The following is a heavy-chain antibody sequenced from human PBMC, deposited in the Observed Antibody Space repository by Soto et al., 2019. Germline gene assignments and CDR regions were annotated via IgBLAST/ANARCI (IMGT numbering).Heavy chain of an antibody. Sequence: GGSLRLSCAASGFTFSSYAMSWVRQAPGKGLEWVSAISGSGGSTYYADSVKGRFTISRDNSKNTLYLQMNSLRAEDTAVYYCAKVALAPIAASYYFDYWGQGTLVTVSS. CDR2: ISGSGGST. D-gene: IGHD6-6*01. CDR3: AKVALAPIAASYYFDY. CDR1: GFTFSSYA. V-gene: IGHV3-23*01. J-gene: IGHJ4*02.